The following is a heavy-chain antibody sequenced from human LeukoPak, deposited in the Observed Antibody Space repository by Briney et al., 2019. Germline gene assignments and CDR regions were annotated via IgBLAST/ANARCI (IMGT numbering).Heavy chain of an antibody. J-gene: IGHJ6*04. CDR2: TRNKANSYTT. V-gene: IGHV3-72*01. D-gene: IGHD4-17*01. CDR1: GFTFSDHY. CDR3: ARVDGDYVGSNYYYYGMDV. Sequence: GGSLRLPCAASGFTFSDHYMDWVRQAPGKGLEWVGRTRNKANSYTTEYAASVKGRFTISRDDSKNSLYLQMNSLKTEDTAVYYCARVDGDYVGSNYYYYGMDVWGKGTTVTVSS.